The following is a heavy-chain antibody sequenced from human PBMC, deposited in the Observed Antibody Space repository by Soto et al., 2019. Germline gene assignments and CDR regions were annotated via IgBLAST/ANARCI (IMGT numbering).Heavy chain of an antibody. CDR2: ISAYNGNT. J-gene: IGHJ6*03. CDR3: AIVFPLLATNSFYMAC. V-gene: IGHV1-18*01. CDR1: GYTFTSYG. Sequence: GASVKVSCKASGYTFTSYGISWVRQAPGQGLEWMGWISAYNGNTNYAQKLQGRATMTTDTSTSTAYMELRSLRSDDTAVYYCAIVFPLLATNSFYMACWGKGNTVTVSS. D-gene: IGHD1-26*01.